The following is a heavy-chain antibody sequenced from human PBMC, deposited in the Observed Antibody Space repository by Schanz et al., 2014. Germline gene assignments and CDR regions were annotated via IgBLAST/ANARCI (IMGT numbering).Heavy chain of an antibody. D-gene: IGHD6-6*01. V-gene: IGHV1-18*01. CDR1: GYTFTSYG. CDR2: ISPYNGNT. Sequence: QVQLVQSGAEVKKPGASVKVSCKASGYTFTSYGITWVRQAPGQGLEWMGWISPYNGNTNYAPKVQGRVTVTTDTSTSTAYMELRSLRSDDTAVYYCARDQSPYTNSSDVRYFDYWGQGSLVTVSS. CDR3: ARDQSPYTNSSDVRYFDY. J-gene: IGHJ4*02.